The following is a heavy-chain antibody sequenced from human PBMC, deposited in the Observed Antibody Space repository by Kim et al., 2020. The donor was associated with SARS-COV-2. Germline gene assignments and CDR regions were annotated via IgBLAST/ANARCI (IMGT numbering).Heavy chain of an antibody. CDR3: AKALQRYCSGGSCYSFDY. D-gene: IGHD2-15*01. Sequence: GGSLRLSCAASGFTFSSYGMHWVRQAPGKGLEWVAVISYDGSNKYYADSVKGRFTISRDNSKNTLYLQMNSLRAEDTAVYYCAKALQRYCSGGSCYSFDYWGQGTLVTVSS. CDR2: ISYDGSNK. CDR1: GFTFSSYG. J-gene: IGHJ4*02. V-gene: IGHV3-30*18.